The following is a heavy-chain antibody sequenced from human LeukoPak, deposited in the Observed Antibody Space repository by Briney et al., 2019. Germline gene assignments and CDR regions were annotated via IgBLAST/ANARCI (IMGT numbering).Heavy chain of an antibody. CDR3: ARGESIVGTNYYMDV. Sequence: GGSLRLSCAASGFTFSSYAMSWVRQAPGKGLEWVSAISGSGGSTYYADSVKGRFTISRDNSKNTLYLQMNSLRAEDTAVYYCARGESIVGTNYYMDVWGKGTTVTVSS. D-gene: IGHD1-26*01. J-gene: IGHJ6*03. CDR2: ISGSGGST. V-gene: IGHV3-23*01. CDR1: GFTFSSYA.